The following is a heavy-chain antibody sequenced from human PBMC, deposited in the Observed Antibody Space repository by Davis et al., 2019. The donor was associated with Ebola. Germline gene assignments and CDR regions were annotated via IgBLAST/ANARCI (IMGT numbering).Heavy chain of an antibody. V-gene: IGHV3-48*01. CDR1: GFTFSSYS. CDR2: ISSSSSTI. D-gene: IGHD6-13*01. CDR3: AREDSSPHRNYYYYYGMDV. J-gene: IGHJ6*02. Sequence: GESLKISCAASGFTFSSYSMNWVRQAPGKGLEWVSYISSSSSTIYYADSVKGRFTISRDNAKNSLYLQMNSLRAEDTAVYYCAREDSSPHRNYYYYYGMDVWGQGTTVTVSS.